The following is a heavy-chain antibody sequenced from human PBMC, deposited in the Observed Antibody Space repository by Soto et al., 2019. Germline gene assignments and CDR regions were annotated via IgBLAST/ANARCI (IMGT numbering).Heavy chain of an antibody. CDR2: ISSGSSTI. CDR3: AREDSITIFGVVIPTGFDP. CDR1: GFTFSSYS. D-gene: IGHD3-3*01. V-gene: IGHV3-48*01. Sequence: GGSLRLSCAASGFTFSSYSMNWVRQAPGKGLEWVSYISSGSSTIYYADSVKGRFTISRDNAKNSLYLQMNSLRAEDTAVYYCAREDSITIFGVVIPTGFDPWGQGTLVTVSS. J-gene: IGHJ5*02.